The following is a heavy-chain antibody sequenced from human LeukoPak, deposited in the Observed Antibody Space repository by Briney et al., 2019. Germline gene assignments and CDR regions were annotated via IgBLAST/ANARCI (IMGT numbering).Heavy chain of an antibody. V-gene: IGHV4-59*01. CDR2: IYYSGST. Sequence: SETLSLTCTVSGGSISSYYWSWIRQPPGKGLEWIGYIYYSGSTNYNPSLKSRVTISVDTSKNQFSLKLSSVTAADTAVYYCASFEGRELVVHWGQGTLVTVSS. D-gene: IGHD6-6*01. J-gene: IGHJ4*02. CDR1: GGSISSYY. CDR3: ASFEGRELVVH.